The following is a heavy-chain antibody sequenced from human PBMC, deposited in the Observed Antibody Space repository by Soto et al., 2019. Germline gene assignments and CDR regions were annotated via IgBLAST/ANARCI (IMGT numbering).Heavy chain of an antibody. CDR1: GYTFTSYG. D-gene: IGHD3-10*01. CDR2: ISAYNGNT. CDR3: AREGITMVRGVGIPLYYFDY. J-gene: IGHJ4*02. V-gene: IGHV1-18*01. Sequence: QVPLVQSGAEVKKPGASVKVSCKASGYTFTSYGISWVRQAPGQGLEWMGWISAYNGNTNYAQELQGRVTMTTDTSTSTAYMELRSLRSDDTAVYYCAREGITMVRGVGIPLYYFDYWGQGTLVTVSS.